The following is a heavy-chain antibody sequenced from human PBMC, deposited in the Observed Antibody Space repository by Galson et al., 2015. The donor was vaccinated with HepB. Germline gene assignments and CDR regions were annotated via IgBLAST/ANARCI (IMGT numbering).Heavy chain of an antibody. CDR1: GYRFNSYG. V-gene: IGHV1-18*01. Sequence: QSGAEVKKPGASVKVSCKASGYRFNSYGISWVRQAPGQGLEWMGWISGYNDKTDFAQKFQGRVTMTTDTSTSTAFMELRGLKSDDTAVYYCARDSTSADFGRYYYYGMDVWGQGTTVTVSS. D-gene: IGHD6-6*01. CDR3: ARDSTSADFGRYYYYGMDV. CDR2: ISGYNDKT. J-gene: IGHJ6*02.